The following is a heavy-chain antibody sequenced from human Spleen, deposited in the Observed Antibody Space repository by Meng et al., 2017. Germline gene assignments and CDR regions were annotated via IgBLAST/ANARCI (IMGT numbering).Heavy chain of an antibody. CDR1: GGSISSGGYY. CDR3: ATVNRIAAAGTIDY. CDR2: IYYSGST. Sequence: SCTVSGGSISSGGYYWSWIRQHPGKGLEWIGYIYYSGSTYYNPSLKSRVTISVDTSKIQFSLKLSSVTAADTAVYYCATVNRIAAAGTIDYWGQGTLVTVSS. D-gene: IGHD6-13*01. J-gene: IGHJ4*02. V-gene: IGHV4-31*02.